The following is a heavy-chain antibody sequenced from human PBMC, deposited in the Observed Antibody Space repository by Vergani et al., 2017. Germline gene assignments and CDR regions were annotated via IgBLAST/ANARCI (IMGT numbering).Heavy chain of an antibody. Sequence: QVQLVQSGAELKKPGASVSVSCKGSSHTFQTYGISWVRQAPGKGLEWMAWIRPYTGHTIYAQKFQDRVTMTADTSTNTAYMELRSLRSDDTAVYFCARVAPNNSEVTPTAFDVWGQGTMVTVSS. V-gene: IGHV1-18*01. CDR3: ARVAPNNSEVTPTAFDV. J-gene: IGHJ3*01. D-gene: IGHD1-1*01. CDR2: IRPYTGHT. CDR1: SHTFQTYG.